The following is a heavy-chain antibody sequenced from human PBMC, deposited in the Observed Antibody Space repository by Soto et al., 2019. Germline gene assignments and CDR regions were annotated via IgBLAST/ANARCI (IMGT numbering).Heavy chain of an antibody. V-gene: IGHV4-39*01. D-gene: IGHD3-22*01. Sequence: SETLSLTCTVSGGSISSSSYYWGWIRQPPGKGLEWIGSIYYSGSTYYNPSLKSRVTISVDTSKNQFSLKLSSVTAADTAVYYCARHLSYDSSGYYYGYAFDIWGQGTMVTVSS. CDR1: GGSISSSSYY. J-gene: IGHJ3*02. CDR2: IYYSGST. CDR3: ARHLSYDSSGYYYGYAFDI.